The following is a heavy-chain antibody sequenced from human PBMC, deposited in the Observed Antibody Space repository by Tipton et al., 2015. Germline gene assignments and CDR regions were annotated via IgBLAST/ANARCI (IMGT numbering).Heavy chain of an antibody. CDR3: ARDVGVKPVAGGMDV. CDR1: GDSISSINW. CDR2: IYHSGDA. V-gene: IGHV4-4*02. J-gene: IGHJ6*02. Sequence: TLSLTCAVSGDSISSINWWSWVRQPPGKGLEWIGQIYHSGDANYNPSLTSRATLSVDMSNNYFSLKLTSVTAADSALYYCARDVGVKPVAGGMDVWGQGTTASVSS. D-gene: IGHD1-26*01.